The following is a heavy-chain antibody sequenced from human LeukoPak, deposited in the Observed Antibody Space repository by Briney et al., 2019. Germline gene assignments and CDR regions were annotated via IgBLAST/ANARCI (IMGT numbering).Heavy chain of an antibody. J-gene: IGHJ5*02. CDR3: ARDLFYYGSGSYGLDP. V-gene: IGHV3-66*02. D-gene: IGHD3-10*01. Sequence: GGSLRLSCAASGFTVSSNYMSWVRQAPGKGLEWVSVIYSGGSTYYADSVKGRFTISRDNSKNTLYLQMNSLRTEDTAVYYRARDLFYYGSGSYGLDPWGQGTLVTVSS. CDR1: GFTVSSNY. CDR2: IYSGGST.